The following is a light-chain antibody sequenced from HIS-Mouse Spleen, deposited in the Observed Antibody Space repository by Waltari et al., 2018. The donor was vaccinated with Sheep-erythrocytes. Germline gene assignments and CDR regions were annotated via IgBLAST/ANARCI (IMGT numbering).Light chain of an antibody. CDR3: CSYAGSYNHV. CDR2: DVS. CDR1: SSAVGRYTY. V-gene: IGLV2-11*01. J-gene: IGLJ1*01. Sequence: QSALTQPRSASGSPGQSVTISCTGTSSAVGRYTYVSWYQQHPGKAPKLMIYDVSKRPSGVPDRFSGSKSGNTASLTISGLQAEDEADYYCCSYAGSYNHVFATGTKVTVL.